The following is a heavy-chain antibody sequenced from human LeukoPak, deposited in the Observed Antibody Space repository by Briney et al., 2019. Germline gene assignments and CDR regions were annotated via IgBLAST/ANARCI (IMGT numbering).Heavy chain of an antibody. CDR2: IYYSGST. Sequence: PSETLSLTCTVSGGSISSSSYYWGWIRQPPGKGLEWIGTIYYSGSTYYNPSLKSRVTISANTSKNQFSLKLSSVTAADTAVYYCAREGYYDSSGSWYFDLWGRGTLVTVSS. CDR1: GGSISSSSYY. J-gene: IGHJ2*01. V-gene: IGHV4-39*02. D-gene: IGHD3-22*01. CDR3: AREGYYDSSGSWYFDL.